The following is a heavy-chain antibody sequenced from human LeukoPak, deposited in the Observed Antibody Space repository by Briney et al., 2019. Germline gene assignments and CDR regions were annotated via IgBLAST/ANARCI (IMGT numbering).Heavy chain of an antibody. CDR2: ITNDGSST. Sequence: GGSLRLSCAASGLTFSSHWMHWVRQAPGKGLVWVSRITNDGSSTTYADSVKGRFTISRDNSKNTLYLQMNSLRTEDTAVYYCARDRSLLTYYYDSSGYYDAFDIWGQGTMVTVSS. V-gene: IGHV3-74*01. CDR3: ARDRSLLTYYYDSSGYYDAFDI. CDR1: GLTFSSHW. J-gene: IGHJ3*02. D-gene: IGHD3-22*01.